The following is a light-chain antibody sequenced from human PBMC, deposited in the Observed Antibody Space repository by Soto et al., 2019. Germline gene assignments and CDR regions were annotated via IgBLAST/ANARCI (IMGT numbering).Light chain of an antibody. Sequence: QSALTQPASVSGSPGQSITISCTGTSSDVGGYNYVSWYQQHPGKAPKLMIYDVSNRPSGVSNRFSGSKSGNTASLTISGLQAEDEADHYCSSYTSRVFGGGTKLTVL. J-gene: IGLJ3*02. CDR1: SSDVGGYNY. V-gene: IGLV2-14*01. CDR3: SSYTSRV. CDR2: DVS.